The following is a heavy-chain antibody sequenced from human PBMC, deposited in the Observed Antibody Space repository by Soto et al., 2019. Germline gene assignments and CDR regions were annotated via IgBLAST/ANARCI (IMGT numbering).Heavy chain of an antibody. CDR2: INPNSGGT. CDR1: GYTFTGYY. V-gene: IGHV1-2*04. D-gene: IGHD6-6*01. Sequence: ASVKVSCKASGYTFTGYYMHWVRQAPGQGLEWMGWINPNSGGTNYAQKFQGWVTMTRDTSISTAYMELSRLRSDDTAVYYCAREYSSSGNNWFDPWGQGTLVTVSS. CDR3: AREYSSSGNNWFDP. J-gene: IGHJ5*02.